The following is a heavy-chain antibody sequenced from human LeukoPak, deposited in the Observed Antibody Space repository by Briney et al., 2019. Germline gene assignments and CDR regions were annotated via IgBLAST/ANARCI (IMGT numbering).Heavy chain of an antibody. CDR3: ARGYDSGYYFDY. J-gene: IGHJ4*02. CDR2: IYYSGST. V-gene: IGHV4-59*08. CDR1: GGSISSYY. Sequence: PSETLSLTCTVSGGSISSYYWSWIRQPPGKGLEWIGYIYYSGSTNYNPSLKSRVTISVDTSKNQFSLKLSSVTAADTAVYYCARGYDSGYYFDYWGQGTLVTVSS. D-gene: IGHD3-22*01.